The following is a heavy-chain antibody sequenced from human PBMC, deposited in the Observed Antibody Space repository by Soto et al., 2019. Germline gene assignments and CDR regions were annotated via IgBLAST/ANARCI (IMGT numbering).Heavy chain of an antibody. CDR3: VRNNYDSSGYYHYYYGMDV. CDR2: ISYSGST. CDR1: GGSVSWGCYY. Sequence: PLETLSIICTVSGGSVSWGCYYRSWIRQHPGKGLEWICYISYSGSTNYNPSLKSRVTISVDTSKNQFSLKLSSVTAADTAVYYCVRNNYDSSGYYHYYYGMDVWGQGTTVTVSS. V-gene: IGHV4-61*01. D-gene: IGHD3-22*01. J-gene: IGHJ6*02.